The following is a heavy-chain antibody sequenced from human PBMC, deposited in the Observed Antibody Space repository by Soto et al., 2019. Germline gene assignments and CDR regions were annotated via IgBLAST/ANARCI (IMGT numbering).Heavy chain of an antibody. CDR2: ISGSGGST. V-gene: IGHV3-23*01. Sequence: HPGGSLRLSCAASGFTFSSYAMSWVRQAPGKGLEWVSAISGSGGSTYYADSVKGRFTISRDNSKNTLYLQMNSLRAEDTAVYYCAKVTASGYSYGQSYYYYGMDVWGQGTTVTVSS. J-gene: IGHJ6*02. CDR3: AKVTASGYSYGQSYYYYGMDV. CDR1: GFTFSSYA. D-gene: IGHD5-18*01.